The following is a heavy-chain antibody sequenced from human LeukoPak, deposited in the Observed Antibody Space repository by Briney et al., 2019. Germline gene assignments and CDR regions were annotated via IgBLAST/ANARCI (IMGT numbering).Heavy chain of an antibody. V-gene: IGHV1-69*13. D-gene: IGHD3-22*01. Sequence: GASVKVSCKASGGTFSSYAISWVRQAPGQGLEWMGGIIPIFGTANYAQKFQGRVTITADESTSTAYMELSSLRSEDTAVYYCAREGEGYYDSSGYDYWGQGTLVTVSS. CDR2: IIPIFGTA. CDR3: AREGEGYYDSSGYDY. CDR1: GGTFSSYA. J-gene: IGHJ4*02.